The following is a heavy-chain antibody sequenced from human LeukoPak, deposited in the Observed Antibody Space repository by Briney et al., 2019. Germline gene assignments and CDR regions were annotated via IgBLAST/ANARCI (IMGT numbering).Heavy chain of an antibody. V-gene: IGHV3-23*01. D-gene: IGHD6-19*01. CDR1: GFTFSSYA. CDR2: ISGSGGST. Sequence: GGSLRLSCAASGFTFSSYAMSWVRQAPGKGLEWVSAISGSGGSTYYVDSVKGRFTISRDNSKSTLYLEMNSLRAEDTAVYYCAKRSGTASLGGTNFDYWGQGTRVTVSS. J-gene: IGHJ4*02. CDR3: AKRSGTASLGGTNFDY.